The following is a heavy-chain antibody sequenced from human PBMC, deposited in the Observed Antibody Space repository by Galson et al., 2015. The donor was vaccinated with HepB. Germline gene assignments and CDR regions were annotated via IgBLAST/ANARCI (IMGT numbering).Heavy chain of an antibody. CDR2: IYYSGST. V-gene: IGHV4-59*08. D-gene: IGHD3-10*01. CDR1: GGSISSYY. CDR3: ARHGSMVRGVRAFDI. J-gene: IGHJ3*02. Sequence: ETLSLTCTVSGGSISSYYWSWIRQPPGKGLEWIGYIYYSGSTNYNPSLKSRVTISVDTSKNQFSLKLSSVTAADTAVYYCARHGSMVRGVRAFDIWGQGTMVTVSS.